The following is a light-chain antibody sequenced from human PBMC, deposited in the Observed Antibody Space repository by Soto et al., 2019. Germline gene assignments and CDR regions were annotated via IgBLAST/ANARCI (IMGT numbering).Light chain of an antibody. J-gene: IGKJ1*01. CDR2: EVS. V-gene: IGKV2D-29*01. CDR3: MQTIQLPWT. Sequence: DIVLTQTPLFLSVTPGQPASISCRSTQSLLHSDGKTYFYWFLQKAGQPPQLLIYEVSNRFSGVSDRLSGSGSGTDFTLKISRVEADDVGIYYCMQTIQLPWTFGQGTKVEIK. CDR1: QSLLHSDGKTY.